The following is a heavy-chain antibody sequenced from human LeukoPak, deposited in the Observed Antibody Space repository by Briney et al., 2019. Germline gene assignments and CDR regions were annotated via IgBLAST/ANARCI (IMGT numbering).Heavy chain of an antibody. CDR2: IYTSGST. Sequence: SETLSLTCTVSGGSINSYYWRWIRQPAGKGLEWMGRIYTSGSTNYNPSPKSRVTISVDTSKNQFSLKLSSVTAADTAVYYSARSLAVRLFDYWGQGTLVTVSS. V-gene: IGHV4-4*07. J-gene: IGHJ4*02. CDR3: ARSLAVRLFDY. D-gene: IGHD6-6*01. CDR1: GGSINSYY.